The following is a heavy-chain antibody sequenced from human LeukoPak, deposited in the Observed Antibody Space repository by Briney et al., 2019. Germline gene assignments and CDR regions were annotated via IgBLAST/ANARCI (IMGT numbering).Heavy chain of an antibody. CDR1: GFTFSPYS. D-gene: IGHD5-12*01. J-gene: IGHJ3*02. Sequence: PGGSLRLSCAASGFTFSPYSMNWVRQAPGKGLEWVSHISSSSSTIYYADSVKGRFTISRDNAKHSLYLQMNSLRAEDTAVYYCARDLSGFDYAFDIWGQGTMVTASS. CDR2: ISSSSSTI. CDR3: ARDLSGFDYAFDI. V-gene: IGHV3-48*01.